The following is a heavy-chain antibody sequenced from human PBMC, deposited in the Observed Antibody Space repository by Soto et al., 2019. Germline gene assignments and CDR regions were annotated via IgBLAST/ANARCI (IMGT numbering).Heavy chain of an antibody. V-gene: IGHV4-59*12. J-gene: IGHJ4*02. Sequence: SETLSLTCTVSGGSISSYYWSWIRQPPGKGLEWIGYIYYSGSTNYNPSLKSRVTISVDTSKNQFSLKLSSVTAADTAVYYCASEVLAGSPYYFDYSGQGTLVTVSS. CDR2: IYYSGST. CDR1: GGSISSYY. CDR3: ASEVLAGSPYYFDY. D-gene: IGHD2-8*01.